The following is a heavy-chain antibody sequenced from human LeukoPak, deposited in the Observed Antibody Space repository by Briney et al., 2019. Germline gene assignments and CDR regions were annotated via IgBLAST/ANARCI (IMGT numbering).Heavy chain of an antibody. D-gene: IGHD3-22*01. V-gene: IGHV4-34*01. CDR2: INHSGST. Sequence: SETLSLTCAVYGGSFSGYYWSWIRQPPGKGLEWIGEINHSGSTNYNPSLKSRVTISVDTSKNRFSLKLSSVTAADTAVYYCARGLNRYYDSSGYPRYFDYWGQGTLVTVSS. J-gene: IGHJ4*02. CDR3: ARGLNRYYDSSGYPRYFDY. CDR1: GGSFSGYY.